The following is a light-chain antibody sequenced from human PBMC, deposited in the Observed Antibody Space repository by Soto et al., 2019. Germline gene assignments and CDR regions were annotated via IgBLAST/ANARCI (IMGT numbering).Light chain of an antibody. CDR3: QSFDSSLSAYV. CDR1: SSNIGAGRD. J-gene: IGLJ1*01. Sequence: QSVLTQPPSVSGAPGQRVTISCTGSSSNIGAGRDVHWYQQLPGTAPRLLIYGNNNRPSGVPDRFSASKSGTSASRAITGLQAEDEADFYCQSFDSSLSAYVFGTGTKLTVL. CDR2: GNN. V-gene: IGLV1-40*01.